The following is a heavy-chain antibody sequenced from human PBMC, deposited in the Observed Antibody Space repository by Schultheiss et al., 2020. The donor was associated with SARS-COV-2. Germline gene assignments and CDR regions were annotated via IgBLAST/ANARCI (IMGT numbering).Heavy chain of an antibody. D-gene: IGHD1-26*01. CDR1: GFTFSNSD. J-gene: IGHJ4*02. CDR3: AREELVGGSAFDS. CDR2: ISSSSSYI. Sequence: GGSLRLSCAASGFTFSNSDMNWVRQVPGKGLEWVSSISSSSSYIYYADSVKGRFTISRDNAKNSLYLQMNSLRAEDTAVYYCAREELVGGSAFDSWGQGTLVTVSS. V-gene: IGHV3-21*01.